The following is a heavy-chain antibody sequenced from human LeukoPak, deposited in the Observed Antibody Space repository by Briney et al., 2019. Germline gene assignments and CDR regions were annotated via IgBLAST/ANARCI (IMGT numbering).Heavy chain of an antibody. CDR1: GFTFSSYW. D-gene: IGHD6-13*01. Sequence: GGSLRLSCAASGFTFSSYWMSWVRQAPGKGLEWVANIKQDGSEKYYVDSVKGRFTISRDNAKNSLYLQMNSLRAEDTAVYYCAARPYSSSWYPHYWGQGTLVTVSS. CDR3: AARPYSSSWYPHY. V-gene: IGHV3-7*01. J-gene: IGHJ4*02. CDR2: IKQDGSEK.